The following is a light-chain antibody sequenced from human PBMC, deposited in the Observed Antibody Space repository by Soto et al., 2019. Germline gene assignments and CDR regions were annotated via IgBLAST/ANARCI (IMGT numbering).Light chain of an antibody. V-gene: IGKV3D-15*01. CDR3: QQYETYSPWT. J-gene: IGKJ1*01. Sequence: EIVLTQSPATLSVSPGERATLSCRASQSVGSLLAWYQQKPGQAPRLLIYDASNRATGIPARFSGSGSGTDFTLTISSLQPDDFATYYCQQYETYSPWTFGQGTKVDIK. CDR2: DAS. CDR1: QSVGSL.